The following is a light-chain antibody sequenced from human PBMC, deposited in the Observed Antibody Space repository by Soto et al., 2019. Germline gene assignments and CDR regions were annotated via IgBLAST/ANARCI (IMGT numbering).Light chain of an antibody. J-gene: IGKJ5*01. Sequence: EIVLTQSPGTLSLSPGERATLSCRASQSVGSDLAWYQQKPGQAPRLLIYDASSRASGIPDRFSGSGSGTDFTLTSSRLEPEDFAVYYCQQYGSSPITFGQGTRLEIK. CDR3: QQYGSSPIT. CDR2: DAS. CDR1: QSVGSD. V-gene: IGKV3-20*01.